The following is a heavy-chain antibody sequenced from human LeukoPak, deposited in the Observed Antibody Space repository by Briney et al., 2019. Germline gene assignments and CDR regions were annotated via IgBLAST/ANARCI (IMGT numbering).Heavy chain of an antibody. CDR2: ISAYNGNT. V-gene: IGHV1-18*01. Sequence: ASVKVSCKASGYTFTSYGISWVRQAPGQGLEWMGRISAYNGNTNYAQKLQGRVTMTTDTSTSTAYMELRSLRSDDTAVYYCARSLRRFLEWLPFDYWGQGTLVTVSS. CDR3: ARSLRRFLEWLPFDY. CDR1: GYTFTSYG. D-gene: IGHD3-3*01. J-gene: IGHJ4*02.